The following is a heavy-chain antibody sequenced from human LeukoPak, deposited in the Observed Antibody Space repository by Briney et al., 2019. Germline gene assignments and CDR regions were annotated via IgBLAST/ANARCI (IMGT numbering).Heavy chain of an antibody. V-gene: IGHV4-59*01. Sequence: SEPLSLTCTVSSGSISSYYWSWIRQPPGKGLHWIGYIYYSGNTNYNPSLKSRVSISVDTSKNQFSLKLSSVTAADTAVYYCARGGLHIAGAFDIWGQGTMVTISS. CDR1: SGSISSYY. J-gene: IGHJ3*02. CDR2: IYYSGNT. D-gene: IGHD2-21*01. CDR3: ARGGLHIAGAFDI.